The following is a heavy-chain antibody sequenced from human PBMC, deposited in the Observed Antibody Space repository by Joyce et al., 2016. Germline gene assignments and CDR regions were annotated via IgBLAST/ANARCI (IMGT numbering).Heavy chain of an antibody. CDR1: GFSLTTNGVG. J-gene: IGHJ6*02. V-gene: IGHV2-5*02. CDR2: IFWDDDK. Sequence: QITLKESAPTLVKPTQTLALTCTFSGFSLTTNGVGVGWIRQPPGKALEWLALIFWDDDKRYSPSLKRRLNITKDTSKNQVVLTMTHMDPVDTATYYCSHFFYGLDVWGQGTTVTVSS. CDR3: SHFFYGLDV.